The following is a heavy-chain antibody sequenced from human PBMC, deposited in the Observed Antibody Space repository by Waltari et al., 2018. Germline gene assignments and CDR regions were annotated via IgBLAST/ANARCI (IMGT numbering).Heavy chain of an antibody. CDR3: AKDGIAAAGTGDY. J-gene: IGHJ4*02. V-gene: IGHV3-23*01. D-gene: IGHD6-13*01. Sequence: EVQLLESGGGLVQPGGSLRLSFPASGFTFSSFAMSWVRQAPGKGLVWVSVISGSGGSTYYADSVKGLFTISRDNSKNTLYLQMNSLRAEDTAVYYCAKDGIAAAGTGDYWGQGTLVTVSS. CDR1: GFTFSSFA. CDR2: ISGSGGST.